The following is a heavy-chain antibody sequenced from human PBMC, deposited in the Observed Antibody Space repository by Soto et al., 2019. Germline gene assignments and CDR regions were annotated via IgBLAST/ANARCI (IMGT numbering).Heavy chain of an antibody. Sequence: QVQLVQSGAEVKKPGASVKVSCKASGYILTSYGITWVRQAPGQGPEWMGWISAYNGNTIYAQNLQGRVTMTADTSTSTDYMELRSLRSDDTAVYYCAGGGVGSGLLSGYYMDVWGKGTTVTVSS. D-gene: IGHD3-10*01. CDR3: AGGGVGSGLLSGYYMDV. V-gene: IGHV1-18*01. J-gene: IGHJ6*03. CDR1: GYILTSYG. CDR2: ISAYNGNT.